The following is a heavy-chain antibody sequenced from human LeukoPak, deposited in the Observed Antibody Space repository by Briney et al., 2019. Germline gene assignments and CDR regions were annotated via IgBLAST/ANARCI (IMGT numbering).Heavy chain of an antibody. CDR2: MNPNSGNT. V-gene: IGHV1-8*03. D-gene: IGHD6-19*01. Sequence: ASVKVSCKASGGTLSSYAISWVRQATGQGLEWMGWMNPNSGNTGYAQKFQGRVTITRNTSISTAYMELSSLRSEDTALYYCAREIYYSGWPNWFDPWGQGTLVIVSS. CDR3: AREIYYSGWPNWFDP. CDR1: GGTLSSYA. J-gene: IGHJ5*02.